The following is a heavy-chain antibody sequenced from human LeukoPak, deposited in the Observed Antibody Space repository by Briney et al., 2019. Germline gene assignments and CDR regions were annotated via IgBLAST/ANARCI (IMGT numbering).Heavy chain of an antibody. CDR2: IYYSGST. V-gene: IGHV4-39*01. J-gene: IGHJ6*03. CDR1: GGSISSGTYY. D-gene: IGHD3-10*01. Sequence: SETLSLTCTVSGGSISSGTYYWSWIRQPPGKGLEWIGSIYYSGSTYYNPSLKSRVTISVDTSKNQFSLKLSSVTAADTAVYYCAGHPPAITMVRGVIWGHYYYYMDVWGKGTTVTISS. CDR3: AGHPPAITMVRGVIWGHYYYYMDV.